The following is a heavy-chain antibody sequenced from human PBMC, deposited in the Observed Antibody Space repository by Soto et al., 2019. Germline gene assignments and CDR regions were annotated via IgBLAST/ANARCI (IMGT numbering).Heavy chain of an antibody. CDR2: ISSNGGST. V-gene: IGHV3-64D*06. Sequence: PVGSLRLSCSASGVTFSSFDMHWVRRAPGKGLEYVSAISSNGGSTYYADSVKGRFTISRDNSKNTVYLQMTSLRAEDTAIYYCVKRYTVMVFSWFDPWGQGTLVTVSS. CDR1: GVTFSSFD. D-gene: IGHD5-18*01. J-gene: IGHJ5*02. CDR3: VKRYTVMVFSWFDP.